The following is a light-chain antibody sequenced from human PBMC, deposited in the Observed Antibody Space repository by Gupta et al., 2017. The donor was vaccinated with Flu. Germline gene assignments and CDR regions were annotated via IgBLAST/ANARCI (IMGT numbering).Light chain of an antibody. Sequence: EKVMPQSPATLSLSPGEKATLSCRASQSVSSNLAWFQQKPGQAPGLLISGASTRATDTPARFSGSGSGTEFTLTISSLQSEDFAIYYCQQYNNWPWTFGQGTKVEIK. V-gene: IGKV3-15*01. CDR1: QSVSSN. CDR2: GAS. CDR3: QQYNNWPWT. J-gene: IGKJ1*01.